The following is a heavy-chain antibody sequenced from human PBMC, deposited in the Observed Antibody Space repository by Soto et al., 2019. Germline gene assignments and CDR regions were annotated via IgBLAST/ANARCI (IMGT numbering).Heavy chain of an antibody. CDR3: ARDPAIYSGKFDYGLDV. Sequence: GGSLRLSCAVSGFTFSSYEMNWVRQAPGKGLEWVSYIGTSGNTIYYADSVRGRFTISRDNAKNSLYLQMNSLRAEDTAVYFCARDPAIYSGKFDYGLDVWGRGTTVTVSS. CDR2: IGTSGNTI. J-gene: IGHJ6*02. CDR1: GFTFSSYE. D-gene: IGHD4-4*01. V-gene: IGHV3-48*03.